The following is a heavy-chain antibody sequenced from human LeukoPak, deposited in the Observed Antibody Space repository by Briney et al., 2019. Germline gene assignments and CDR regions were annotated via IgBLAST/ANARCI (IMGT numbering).Heavy chain of an antibody. CDR2: IIPIFGTA. D-gene: IGHD2-2*01. V-gene: IGHV1-69*13. CDR3: ARAGYCSSTSCAAGAFDI. CDR1: GGTFSSYA. J-gene: IGHJ3*02. Sequence: SVKVSCKASGGTFSSYAISWVRQAPGQGLEWMGGIIPIFGTANYAQKFQGRVTITADESTSTAYMELSSLRSEDTAVYYCARAGYCSSTSCAAGAFDIWGQGTMVTVSS.